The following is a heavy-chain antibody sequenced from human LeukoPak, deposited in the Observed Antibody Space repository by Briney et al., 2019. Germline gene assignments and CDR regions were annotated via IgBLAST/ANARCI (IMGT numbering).Heavy chain of an antibody. CDR3: AKSYRGYSYGTDY. V-gene: IGHV3-23*01. CDR1: GFTFSSYA. D-gene: IGHD5-18*01. J-gene: IGHJ4*02. CDR2: ISGSGGST. Sequence: LPGGSLRLSCAASGFTFSSYAMSWVRQAPGKGLEWVSAISGSGGSTYYVDSVKGRFTISRDNSKNTLYLQMNSLRAEDTAVYYCAKSYRGYSYGTDYWGQGTLVTVSS.